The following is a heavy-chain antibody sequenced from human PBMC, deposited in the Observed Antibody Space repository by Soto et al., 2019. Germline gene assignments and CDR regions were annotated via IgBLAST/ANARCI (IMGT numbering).Heavy chain of an antibody. CDR3: ARDRTSVNWYFDL. CDR1: GVSISSYY. Sequence: QVQLQESGPGLVKPSETLSLTCTVSGVSISSYYWSWIRQPPGKGLEWIGYIHYTGNTNNNPSLKSRVTISVDPSKNHCSLKLSAVTAADTGVDYCARDRTSVNWYFDLWGRGTLVSVSS. V-gene: IGHV4-59*01. J-gene: IGHJ2*01. D-gene: IGHD2-2*01. CDR2: IHYTGNT.